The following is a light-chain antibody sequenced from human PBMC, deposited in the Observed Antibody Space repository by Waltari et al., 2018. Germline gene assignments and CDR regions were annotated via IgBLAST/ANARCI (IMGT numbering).Light chain of an antibody. CDR3: QVWDSNTDHVV. V-gene: IGLV3-21*01. J-gene: IGLJ2*01. Sequence: SSVLTQPPSVSLAPGTTARITCGGNNIGVKRVHWYQQKPGQAPALVNYDDSDRPSGIPERFSGSNSGNTATLTISRVEAGDEADYYCQVWDSNTDHVVFGGGTKLTVL. CDR2: DDS. CDR1: NIGVKR.